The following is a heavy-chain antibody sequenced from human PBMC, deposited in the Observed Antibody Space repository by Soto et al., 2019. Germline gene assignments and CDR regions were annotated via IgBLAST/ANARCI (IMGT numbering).Heavy chain of an antibody. CDR2: IWYDGSNK. D-gene: IGHD1-1*01. J-gene: IGHJ6*02. CDR3: ARGEISDNWNDLYYYGMDV. Sequence: GGSLRLSCAASGFTFSSYGMHWVRQAPGKGLEWVAVIWYDGSNKYYADSVKGRFTISRDNSKNTLYLQMNSLRAEDTAVYYCARGEISDNWNDLYYYGMDVWGQGTTVTVSS. CDR1: GFTFSSYG. V-gene: IGHV3-33*01.